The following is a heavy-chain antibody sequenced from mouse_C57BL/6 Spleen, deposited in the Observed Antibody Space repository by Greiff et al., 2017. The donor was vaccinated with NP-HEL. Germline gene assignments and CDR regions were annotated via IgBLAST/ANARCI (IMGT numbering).Heavy chain of an antibody. D-gene: IGHD2-2*01. CDR1: GFTFTDYY. CDR2: IRNKANGYTT. Sequence: EVQLVESGGGLVQPGGSLSLSCAASGFTFTDYYMSWVSQPPGKALEWLGFIRNKANGYTTEYSASVKGRFTISRANSQSILYLQMNTLRAEDSATYYCARYNYGYARGYLDYWGQGTTLTVSS. V-gene: IGHV7-3*01. CDR3: ARYNYGYARGYLDY. J-gene: IGHJ2*01.